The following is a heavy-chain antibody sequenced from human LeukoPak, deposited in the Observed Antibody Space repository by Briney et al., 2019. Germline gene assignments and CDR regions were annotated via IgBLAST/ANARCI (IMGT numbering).Heavy chain of an antibody. V-gene: IGHV5-51*01. CDR1: GYSFTSYW. CDR2: IYPGESDT. D-gene: IGHD6-19*01. Sequence: GESLEISFKGSGYSFTSYWIGWVRPMPGKGLEWMGIIYPGESDTRYSPSFQGQVTISADKSISTAYLQWSSLKASDTAMYYCAVIAVAGNNWFDPWGQGTLVTVSS. J-gene: IGHJ5*02. CDR3: AVIAVAGNNWFDP.